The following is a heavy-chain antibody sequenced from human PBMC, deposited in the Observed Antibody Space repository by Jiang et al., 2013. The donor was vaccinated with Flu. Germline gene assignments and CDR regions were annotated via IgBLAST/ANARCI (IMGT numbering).Heavy chain of an antibody. J-gene: IGHJ4*02. Sequence: SISSGDYYWSWIRQPPRKGLEWIGYIYYSGSTYYNPSLKSRVTISVDTSKNQFSLKLSSVTAADTAVYYCARNSEQLVGTADYWGQGTLVTVSS. D-gene: IGHD6-6*01. V-gene: IGHV4-30-4*01. CDR1: SISSGDYY. CDR3: ARNSEQLVGTADY. CDR2: IYYSGST.